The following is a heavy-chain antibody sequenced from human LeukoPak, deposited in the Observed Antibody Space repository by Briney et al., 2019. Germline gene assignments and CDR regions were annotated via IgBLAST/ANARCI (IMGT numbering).Heavy chain of an antibody. CDR3: ARGLASGYPPIPFDY. CDR2: ISDSGST. V-gene: IGHV4-59*12. D-gene: IGHD3-3*01. CDR1: GGSISSYW. J-gene: IGHJ4*02. Sequence: SETLSLTCTVSGGSISSYWWSWIRQPPGKGLEWIGHISDSGSTNYNSSLKSRVTISVDTSKNQFSLNLTSVTAADTAIYYCARGLASGYPPIPFDYWGQGTQVTVSS.